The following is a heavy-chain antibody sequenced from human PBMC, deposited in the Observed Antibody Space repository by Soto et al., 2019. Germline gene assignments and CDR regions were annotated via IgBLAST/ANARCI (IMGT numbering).Heavy chain of an antibody. Sequence: QVQLVQSGAEVKKPGSSVQVSCTASGGTFNFYSISWVRQAPGQGLEWVGRVIPMVGMSEYAQKFQGRVTITADKSTSTAYMNLRRLRSEDTAVYYCATNYGSGSAHFDYWGQGTLVTVSS. J-gene: IGHJ4*02. CDR2: VIPMVGMS. CDR1: GGTFNFYS. CDR3: ATNYGSGSAHFDY. V-gene: IGHV1-69*02. D-gene: IGHD3-10*01.